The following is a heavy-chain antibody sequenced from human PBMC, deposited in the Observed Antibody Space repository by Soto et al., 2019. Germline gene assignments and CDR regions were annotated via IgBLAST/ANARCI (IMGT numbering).Heavy chain of an antibody. CDR2: ISGSGGST. CDR1: GFTFSSYA. CDR3: AKSRAMWGSYHTGFDY. J-gene: IGHJ4*02. Sequence: EVQLLESGGGLVQPGGSLRLSCAASGFTFSSYAMSWVRQAPGKGLEWVSAISGSGGSTYYADSVKGRFTISRDNSKNTLYLQMNSLRAEDTAVYYCAKSRAMWGSYHTGFDYWGQGTLVTVSS. D-gene: IGHD1-26*01. V-gene: IGHV3-23*01.